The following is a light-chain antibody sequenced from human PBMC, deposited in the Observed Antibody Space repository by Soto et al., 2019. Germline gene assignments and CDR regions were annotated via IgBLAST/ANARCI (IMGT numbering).Light chain of an antibody. CDR3: SSYTSSSTLPSYV. CDR1: SSDVGGYNY. CDR2: ADS. Sequence: QSVLTQPATVSGSPGQSITISCTGTSSDVGGYNYVSWYQQHPGKAPKPMMYADSNRPSGVSTRFTGSKSSNTASLTISGLQAENQADYYCSSYTSSSTLPSYVFGTGTKVTVL. V-gene: IGLV2-14*01. J-gene: IGLJ1*01.